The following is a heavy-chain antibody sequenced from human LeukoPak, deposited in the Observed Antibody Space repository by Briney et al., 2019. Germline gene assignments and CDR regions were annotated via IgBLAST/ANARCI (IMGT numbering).Heavy chain of an antibody. CDR2: ISYDGSNK. J-gene: IGHJ4*02. Sequence: GGSLRLSCAASGITFNTYSMHWVRQVPGKGLEWVAAISYDGSNKYYADSVKGRFTVSRDNSKNTLYLQLNSLRAEDTAVCYCASQIAAAGTYLTPHYWGQGTLVTVSS. CDR3: ASQIAAAGTYLTPHY. V-gene: IGHV3-30*04. D-gene: IGHD6-13*01. CDR1: GITFNTYS.